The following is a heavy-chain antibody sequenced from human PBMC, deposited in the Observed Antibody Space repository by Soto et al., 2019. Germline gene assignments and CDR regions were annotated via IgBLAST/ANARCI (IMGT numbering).Heavy chain of an antibody. J-gene: IGHJ6*02. D-gene: IGHD2-21*02. V-gene: IGHV4-4*02. Sequence: SETLSLTCAVSGDSISSSNWWSWVRQSPEKGLEWIGHIFHSGSTNYNPSLKSRVTISVDKSQNQFSLKMNSVTAADTAVYYCAREEGDGNYYYYGVDVWGQGTTVIVSS. CDR2: IFHSGST. CDR1: GDSISSSNW. CDR3: AREEGDGNYYYYGVDV.